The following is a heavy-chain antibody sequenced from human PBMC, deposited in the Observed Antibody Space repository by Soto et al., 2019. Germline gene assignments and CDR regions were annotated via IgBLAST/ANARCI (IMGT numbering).Heavy chain of an antibody. Sequence: EVQLVESGGGLVQPGVSLRLSCAASGFTFSSYSMNWVRQAPGKGLEWVSYISSSSSTIYYADSVKGRFTISRDNAKNSLYLQMNSLRAEDTAVYYCARANYYGSPGDFDSWGQGTLVTVSS. V-gene: IGHV3-48*01. CDR2: ISSSSSTI. D-gene: IGHD3-10*01. CDR1: GFTFSSYS. J-gene: IGHJ4*02. CDR3: ARANYYGSPGDFDS.